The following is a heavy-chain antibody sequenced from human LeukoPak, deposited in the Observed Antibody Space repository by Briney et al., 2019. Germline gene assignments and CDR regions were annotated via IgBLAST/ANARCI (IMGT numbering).Heavy chain of an antibody. CDR1: GHTFTSYG. J-gene: IGHJ6*03. Sequence: ASVKVSCKASGHTFTSYGISWVRQAPGQGLEWMGWIRAYNGNRNYAQKLQGRVTMTTDTSTSTAYMELRSLRSDDTAVYYCARGRGPDNYYYHMDVWGKGTTVTISS. CDR2: IRAYNGNR. D-gene: IGHD3-10*01. CDR3: ARGRGPDNYYYHMDV. V-gene: IGHV1-18*01.